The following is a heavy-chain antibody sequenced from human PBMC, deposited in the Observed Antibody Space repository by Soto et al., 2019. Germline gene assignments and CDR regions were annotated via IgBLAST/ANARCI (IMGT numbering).Heavy chain of an antibody. CDR1: GYTFTSYG. J-gene: IGHJ4*02. CDR2: INPSGGST. Sequence: SAKVSCKASGYTFTSYGISWVRQATGQGLEWMGIINPSGGSTSYAQKFQGRVTMTRDTSTSTVYMELSSLRSEDTAVYYCARTGIAAAVDDYWGQGPLVTVSS. CDR3: ARTGIAAAVDDY. V-gene: IGHV1-46*01. D-gene: IGHD6-13*01.